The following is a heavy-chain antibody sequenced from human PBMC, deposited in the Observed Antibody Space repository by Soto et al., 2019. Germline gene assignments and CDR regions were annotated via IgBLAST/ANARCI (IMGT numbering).Heavy chain of an antibody. D-gene: IGHD5-12*01. V-gene: IGHV3-73*02. Sequence: EVQLVESGGGLVQPGGSLKLSCAASGFTFSGSAMHWVRQASGKGLEWVGRIRSKANSYATAYAASVKGRFTISRDDSKNTAYPQMNSLKTEDTAVYYCTRDGYNEFDYWGQGTLVTVSS. J-gene: IGHJ4*02. CDR3: TRDGYNEFDY. CDR2: IRSKANSYAT. CDR1: GFTFSGSA.